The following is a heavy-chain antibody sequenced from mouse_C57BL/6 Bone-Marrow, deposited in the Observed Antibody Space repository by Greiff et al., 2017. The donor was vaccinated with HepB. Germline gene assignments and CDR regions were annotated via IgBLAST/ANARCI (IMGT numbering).Heavy chain of an antibody. D-gene: IGHD1-1*01. J-gene: IGHJ3*01. CDR3: AKPPPYYYGSFAY. CDR2: IHPNSGST. CDR1: GYTFTSYW. Sequence: VQLQQPGAELVKPGASVKLSCKASGYTFTSYWMHWVKQRPGQGLEWIGMIHPNSGSTNYNEKFKSKATLTVDKSSSTAYMQLSSLTSEDSAVYYCAKPPPYYYGSFAYWGQGTLVTVSA. V-gene: IGHV1-64*01.